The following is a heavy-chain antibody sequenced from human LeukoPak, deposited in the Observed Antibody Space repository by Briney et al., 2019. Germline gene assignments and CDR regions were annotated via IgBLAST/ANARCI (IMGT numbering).Heavy chain of an antibody. Sequence: SVKVSCKASGGTFSSYAISWVRQAPGQGLEWMGGIIPIFGTANYAQKFQGRVTITTDESTSTAYMELSSLRSEDTAVYYCARVNPDFWSGSPYYYMDVWGKGTTVTVSS. V-gene: IGHV1-69*05. J-gene: IGHJ6*03. CDR2: IIPIFGTA. CDR1: GGTFSSYA. D-gene: IGHD3-3*01. CDR3: ARVNPDFWSGSPYYYMDV.